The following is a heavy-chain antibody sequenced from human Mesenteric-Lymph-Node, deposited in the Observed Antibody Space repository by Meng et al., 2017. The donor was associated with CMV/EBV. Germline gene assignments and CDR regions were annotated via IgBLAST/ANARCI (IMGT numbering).Heavy chain of an antibody. CDR3: ARQTSGWPNWFDP. V-gene: IGHV5-51*01. Sequence: MGSGYDFRAYWIGCVRQMPGTGLEWMGIICPGDSGTRYSSSFQGQVTFSADKSISTAYLQWSSLKASDTAIYYCARQTSGWPNWFDPWGQGTLVTVSS. J-gene: IGHJ5*02. CDR1: GYDFRAYW. D-gene: IGHD6-19*01. CDR2: ICPGDSGT.